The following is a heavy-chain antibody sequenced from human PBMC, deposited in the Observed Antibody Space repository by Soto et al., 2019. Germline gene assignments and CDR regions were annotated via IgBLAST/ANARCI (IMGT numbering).Heavy chain of an antibody. CDR3: ARSSPSGYCSSTSCWVGAFDT. CDR1: GFTFSSYE. V-gene: IGHV3-48*03. Sequence: PGGSLRLSCAASGFTFSSYEMNWVRQAPGKGLEWVSYISSSGSTIYYADSVKGRFTISRDNAKNSLYLQMNSLRAEDTAVYYCARSSPSGYCSSTSCWVGAFDTWGQGTMVTVSS. J-gene: IGHJ3*02. CDR2: ISSSGSTI. D-gene: IGHD2-2*03.